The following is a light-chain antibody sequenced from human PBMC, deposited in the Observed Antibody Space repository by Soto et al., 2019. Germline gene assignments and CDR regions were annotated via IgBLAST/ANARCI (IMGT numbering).Light chain of an antibody. J-gene: IGKJ1*01. CDR2: DAS. V-gene: IGKV1-33*01. CDR1: QDISNY. Sequence: DIQMTQSPSSVSASVGDRVTITCQASQDISNYLNWYQQKPGKAPKLLIYDASNLETGVPSRFSGSGSGTDFTFTISSLQPEDIAAYYRQQYDNLLWTFGQGTKVDIK. CDR3: QQYDNLLWT.